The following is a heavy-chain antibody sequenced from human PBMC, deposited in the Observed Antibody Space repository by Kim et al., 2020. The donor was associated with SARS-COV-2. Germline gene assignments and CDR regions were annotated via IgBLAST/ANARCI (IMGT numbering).Heavy chain of an antibody. Sequence: SVKGRFTISRDNSKNTLYLQMTSLRAEDTAVYYCRGRGVPFYYYYGMDVWGQGTTVTVSS. D-gene: IGHD3-10*01. V-gene: IGHV3-23*01. J-gene: IGHJ6*02. CDR3: RGRGVPFYYYYGMDV.